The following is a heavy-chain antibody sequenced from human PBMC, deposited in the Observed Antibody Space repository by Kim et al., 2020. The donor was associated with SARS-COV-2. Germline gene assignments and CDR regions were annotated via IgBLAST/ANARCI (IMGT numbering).Heavy chain of an antibody. J-gene: IGHJ1*01. Sequence: ASVKVSCKASGYTFTSYAMHWVRQAPGQRLEWMGWINAGNGNTKYSQKFQGRVTITRDTSASTAYMELSSLRSEDTAVYYCARVSAAAGSPTRGYFQHWGQGTLVTVSS. CDR1: GYTFTSYA. CDR2: INAGNGNT. CDR3: ARVSAAAGSPTRGYFQH. D-gene: IGHD6-13*01. V-gene: IGHV1-3*01.